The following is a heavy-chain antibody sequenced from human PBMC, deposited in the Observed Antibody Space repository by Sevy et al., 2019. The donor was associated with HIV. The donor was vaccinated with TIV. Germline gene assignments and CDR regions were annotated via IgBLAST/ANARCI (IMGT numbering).Heavy chain of an antibody. D-gene: IGHD2-21*01. CDR3: VRGPNYGVGGCQQISPYCLDV. CDR2: IRNRPNRYTT. V-gene: IGHV3-72*01. CDR1: GFAFSDHY. J-gene: IGHJ6*03. Sequence: GGSLRLSCAASGFAFSDHYVDWVRQAPGKGLEWVGRIRNRPNRYTTEYAASVEGRFTISRDDSRHSLYLQMNSLKTEDSAVYYCVRGPNYGVGGCQQISPYCLDVWGKGATVTVSS.